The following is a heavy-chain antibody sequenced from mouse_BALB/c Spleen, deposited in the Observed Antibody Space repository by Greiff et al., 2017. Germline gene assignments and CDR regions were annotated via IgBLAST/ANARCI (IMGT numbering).Heavy chain of an antibody. J-gene: IGHJ2*01. CDR2: ISYSGST. CDR1: GYSITSDYA. CDR3: AREDSSGCFDY. Sequence: EVQLVESGPGLVKPSQSLSLTCTVTGYSITSDYAWNWIRQFPGNKLEWMGYISYSGSTSYNPSLKSRISITRDTSKNQFFLQLNSVTTEDTATYYCAREDSSGCFDYWGQGTTLTVSS. V-gene: IGHV3-2*02. D-gene: IGHD3-2*01.